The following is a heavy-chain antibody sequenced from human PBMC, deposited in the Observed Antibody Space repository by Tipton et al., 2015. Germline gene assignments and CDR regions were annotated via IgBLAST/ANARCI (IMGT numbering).Heavy chain of an antibody. CDR1: SGSISRSY. CDR3: ARARGRHGGLFDS. D-gene: IGHD4-23*01. V-gene: IGHV4-59*01. J-gene: IGHJ4*02. Sequence: TLSLTCTVSSGSISRSYWSWIRQPPWKGLEWIGYIFYDGSTNYNPSLKSRLTISVDTSKNQFSLRLSSVTAADTAVYYCARARGRHGGLFDSWGQGILVTVSS. CDR2: IFYDGST.